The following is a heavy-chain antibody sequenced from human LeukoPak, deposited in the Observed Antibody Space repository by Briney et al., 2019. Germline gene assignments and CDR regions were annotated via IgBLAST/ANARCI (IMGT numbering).Heavy chain of an antibody. V-gene: IGHV4-59*12. CDR1: GGSISSYY. D-gene: IGHD1-26*01. J-gene: IGHJ6*03. Sequence: SETLSLTCTVSGGSISSYYWSWIRQPPGKGLEWIWYIYYSGSTNYNPSLKSRVTISVDTSKNQFSLKLSSVTAADTAVYYCAGLSGSYSLRYYYYMDVWGKGTTVTVSS. CDR2: IYYSGST. CDR3: AGLSGSYSLRYYYYMDV.